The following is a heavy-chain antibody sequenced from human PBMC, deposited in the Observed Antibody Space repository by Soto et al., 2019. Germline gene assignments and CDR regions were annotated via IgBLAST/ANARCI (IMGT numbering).Heavy chain of an antibody. D-gene: IGHD3-10*01. J-gene: IGHJ6*02. CDR2: IWYDGSNK. CDR3: ARDSGLGLRSGSYYTSYYYYYGMDV. V-gene: IGHV3-33*01. Sequence: GGSLRLSCAASGFTFSSYGMHWVRQAPGKGLEWVAVIWYDGSNKYYADSVKGRFTISRDNSKNTLYLQMNSLRAEDTAVYYCARDSGLGLRSGSYYTSYYYYYGMDVWGQGTTVTVSS. CDR1: GFTFSSYG.